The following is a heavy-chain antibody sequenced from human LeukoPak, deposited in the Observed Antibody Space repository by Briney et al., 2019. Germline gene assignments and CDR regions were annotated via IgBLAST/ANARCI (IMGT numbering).Heavy chain of an antibody. CDR3: ARGRYGSGIYYLDY. CDR2: ISGSGSSI. D-gene: IGHD3-10*01. V-gene: IGHV3-23*01. J-gene: IGHJ4*02. Sequence: PGGSLRLSCAASGFTFNNFAMSWVRQAPGKGLEWVSAISGSGSSIYYADSVKGRLTISRDTSKSTLYLQMSSLRAEDTAIYYCARGRYGSGIYYLDYWGQGTLVTVSS. CDR1: GFTFNNFA.